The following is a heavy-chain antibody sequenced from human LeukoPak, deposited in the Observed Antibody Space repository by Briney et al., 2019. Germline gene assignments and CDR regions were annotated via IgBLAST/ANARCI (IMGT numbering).Heavy chain of an antibody. CDR3: ASDVTLIVTFIGDAFDI. V-gene: IGHV3-48*03. CDR1: GFTFSSYE. Sequence: PGGSLRLSCAASGFTFSSYEMNRVRQAPGKGLEWVSYISSSGSTIYYADSVKGRFTISRDNAKNSLYLQMNSLRAEDTALYYCASDVTLIVTFIGDAFDIWGQGTMVTVSS. J-gene: IGHJ3*02. CDR2: ISSSGSTI. D-gene: IGHD3-22*01.